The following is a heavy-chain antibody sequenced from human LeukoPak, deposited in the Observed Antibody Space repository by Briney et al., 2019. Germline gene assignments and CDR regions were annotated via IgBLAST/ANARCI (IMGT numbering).Heavy chain of an antibody. Sequence: GSLRLSCADSGFTLSSDWMHWVRQAPGKGLVWVSRINPDGSGTNYADSVKGRFTISRDNSKDTLYLQMNSLTAEDTAVYFCVRMMGGRRDYWGQGTLVTVSS. CDR2: INPDGSGT. CDR1: GFTLSSDW. J-gene: IGHJ4*02. V-gene: IGHV3-74*01. CDR3: VRMMGGRRDY. D-gene: IGHD1-26*01.